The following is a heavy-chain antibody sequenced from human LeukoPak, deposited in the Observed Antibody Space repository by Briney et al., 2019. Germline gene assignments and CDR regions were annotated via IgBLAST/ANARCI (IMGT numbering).Heavy chain of an antibody. Sequence: SETLSLTCTVSGGSISSYYWSWIRQPPGKGLEWIGYIYYSGSTNYNPSLKSRVTISVDTSKNQFSLKLSSVTAADTAVYYCARVLGQQLGLRYYYYMDVWGKGTTVTVSS. J-gene: IGHJ6*03. CDR3: ARVLGQQLGLRYYYYMDV. V-gene: IGHV4-59*01. CDR1: GGSISSYY. CDR2: IYYSGST. D-gene: IGHD6-13*01.